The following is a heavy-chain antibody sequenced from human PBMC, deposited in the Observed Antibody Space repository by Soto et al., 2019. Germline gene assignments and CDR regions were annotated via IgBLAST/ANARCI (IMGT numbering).Heavy chain of an antibody. CDR3: ATNGAYDFWSGTTYGMDV. CDR1: GYTFTSYD. Sequence: QVQLVQSGAEVKKPGASVKVSCKASGYTFTSYDINWVRQATGQGLEWMGWMNPNSGNTGYAQKFQGRVTMTRNTYISTAYMELSSLRSEDTAVYYCATNGAYDFWSGTTYGMDVWGQGTTVTVSS. J-gene: IGHJ6*02. CDR2: MNPNSGNT. V-gene: IGHV1-8*01. D-gene: IGHD3-3*01.